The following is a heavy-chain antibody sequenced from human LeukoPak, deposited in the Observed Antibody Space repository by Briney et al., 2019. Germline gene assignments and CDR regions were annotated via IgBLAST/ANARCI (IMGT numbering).Heavy chain of an antibody. D-gene: IGHD1-26*01. V-gene: IGHV4-38-2*01. Sequence: SETLSLTCAVSGNSISNTYYWGWIRQPPGKELEWIGSIYNSGSTHYNPSLKSRVTISVDTSKNQFSLKLSSVTAADTAVYYCVRNSSGNYFDYWGQGTLVTVSS. J-gene: IGHJ4*02. CDR3: VRNSSGNYFDY. CDR1: GNSISNTYY. CDR2: IYNSGST.